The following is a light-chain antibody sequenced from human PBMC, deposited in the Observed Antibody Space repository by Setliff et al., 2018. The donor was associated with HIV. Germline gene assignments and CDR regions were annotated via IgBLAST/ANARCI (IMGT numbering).Light chain of an antibody. V-gene: IGLV2-14*03. CDR3: SSYKSIPLYV. CDR2: DVS. Sequence: QSALTQPASVSGSPGRSITISCTGTSSDVGDYNYVSWYQQHPGKAPKLMISDVSKGPSGVSNRFSGSKSGNTASLPISGLQAADEAEYYCSSYKSIPLYVFGTGTKVTVL. CDR1: SSDVGDYNY. J-gene: IGLJ1*01.